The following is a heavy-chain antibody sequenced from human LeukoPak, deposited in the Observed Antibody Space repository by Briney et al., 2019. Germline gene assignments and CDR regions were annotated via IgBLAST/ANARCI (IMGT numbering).Heavy chain of an antibody. CDR3: AAGYYDMSGYPFDF. CDR2: IDTVATSP. D-gene: IGHD3-22*01. V-gene: IGHV3-74*01. CDR1: GFPLKSYW. Sequence: PGGSLRLSCAASGFPLKSYWMHWVRQVPGKGLVWVSRIDTVATSPNYADSVKGRFTISRDNAKNTLYLEMNGLRAEDTAVYYCAAGYYDMSGYPFDFWSQGTLVTVSS. J-gene: IGHJ4*02.